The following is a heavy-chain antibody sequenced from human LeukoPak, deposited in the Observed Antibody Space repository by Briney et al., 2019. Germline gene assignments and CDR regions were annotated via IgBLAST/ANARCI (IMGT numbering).Heavy chain of an antibody. D-gene: IGHD3-16*01. CDR3: ARAYYGWYYFDY. Sequence: ASVKVSCKASGYTFTSYDISWVRQAPGQGLEWMGWISAYNGNTNYAQKLQGRVTMTTDTSTSTAYMELRSLRSDDTAVYYCARAYYGWYYFDYWGQGTLVTVSS. CDR2: ISAYNGNT. CDR1: GYTFTSYD. V-gene: IGHV1-18*01. J-gene: IGHJ4*02.